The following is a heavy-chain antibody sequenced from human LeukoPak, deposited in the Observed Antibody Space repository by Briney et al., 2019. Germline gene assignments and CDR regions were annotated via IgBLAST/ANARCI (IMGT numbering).Heavy chain of an antibody. CDR3: ARGERRGALDY. D-gene: IGHD1-26*01. CDR1: GFTFKSHW. CDR2: LSTDSTRD. J-gene: IGHJ4*02. Sequence: PGGSLRLSCAASGFTFKSHWMHWVRQSPGKGLVWVSRLSTDSTRDNYADSVKGRFTVSRDNAKNTLYLQLNSLRVDDTAVYYCARGERRGALDYWGQGTLVTVSS. V-gene: IGHV3-74*01.